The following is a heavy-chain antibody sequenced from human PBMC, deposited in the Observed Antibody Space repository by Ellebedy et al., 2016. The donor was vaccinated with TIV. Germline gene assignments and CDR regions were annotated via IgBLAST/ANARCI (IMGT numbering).Heavy chain of an antibody. D-gene: IGHD4-17*01. CDR3: ARETVTTNYYGMDV. J-gene: IGHJ6*02. Sequence: GESLKISXAASGFTFSSYWMNWVRQAPGKGLEWVANIKQDGSEKYYVDSVKGRFTISRDNAKNSLYLQMNSLRAEDTAVYYCARETVTTNYYGMDVWGQGTTVTVSS. V-gene: IGHV3-7*01. CDR1: GFTFSSYW. CDR2: IKQDGSEK.